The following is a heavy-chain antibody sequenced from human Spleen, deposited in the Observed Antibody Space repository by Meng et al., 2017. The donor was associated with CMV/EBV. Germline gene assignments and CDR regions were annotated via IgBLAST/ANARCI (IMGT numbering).Heavy chain of an antibody. CDR3: ARFLEMATI. D-gene: IGHD5-24*01. V-gene: IGHV3-21*01. CDR1: GFTFSDYG. CDR2: ISSSSSYI. Sequence: GESLKISCAASGFTFSDYGMHWVRQAPGKGLEWVSSISSSSSYIYYADSVKGRFTISRDNAKNSLYLQMNSLRAEDTAVYYCARFLEMATIWGQGTLVTVSS. J-gene: IGHJ4*02.